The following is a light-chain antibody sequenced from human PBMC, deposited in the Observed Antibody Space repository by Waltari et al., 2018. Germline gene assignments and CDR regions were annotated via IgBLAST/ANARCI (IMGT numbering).Light chain of an antibody. CDR2: GAS. CDR1: QRVSRS. V-gene: IGKV3-20*01. Sequence: IVLTQSPGTLSLSPGERATLPCRASQRVSRSLAWYQQKPGQAPNLLIYGASTRATGIPDRFTGSGSGTDFSLTISSLEPEDFAIYFCQHYVRLPATFGQGTKVEIK. CDR3: QHYVRLPAT. J-gene: IGKJ1*01.